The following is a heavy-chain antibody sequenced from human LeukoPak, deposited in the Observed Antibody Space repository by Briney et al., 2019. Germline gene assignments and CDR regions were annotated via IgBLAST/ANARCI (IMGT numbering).Heavy chain of an antibody. J-gene: IGHJ4*02. CDR1: GGSITGYY. D-gene: IGHD5-12*01. CDR2: IHYSGST. CDR3: ARHSRKLVAEVMDY. Sequence: SETLSLTCTVSGGSITGYYWSWIRQPPGKELEWIAYIHYSGSTNYNPSLKSRVTISVDTSKNQFSLKLSSVTAADTALYYCARHSRKLVAEVMDYWDQGTLVTVSS. V-gene: IGHV4-59*08.